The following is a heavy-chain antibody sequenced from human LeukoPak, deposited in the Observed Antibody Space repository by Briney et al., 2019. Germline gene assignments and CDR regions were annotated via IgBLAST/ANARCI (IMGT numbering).Heavy chain of an antibody. CDR1: GGCISSYY. J-gene: IGHJ6*04. Sequence: PSETLSLTCTVSGGCISSYYWSWIRQPPGKGLEWIGYIYYSGSTNYNPSLKSRVTISVDTSKNQFSLKLSSVTAADTAVYYCARVGHYYGSGSYYNPWDYYYGMDVWGKGTTVTVSS. D-gene: IGHD3-10*01. CDR2: IYYSGST. V-gene: IGHV4-59*01. CDR3: ARVGHYYGSGSYYNPWDYYYGMDV.